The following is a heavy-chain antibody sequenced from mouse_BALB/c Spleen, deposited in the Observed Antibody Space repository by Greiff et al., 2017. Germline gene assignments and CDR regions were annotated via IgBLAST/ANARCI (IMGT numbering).Heavy chain of an antibody. CDR3: AVTEKYYAMDY. Sequence: VQLQQSGAELARPGASVKMSCKASGYTFTSYTMHWVKQRPGQGLEWIGYINPSSGYTNYNQKFKDKATLTADKSSSTAYMQLSSLTSEDSAVYYCAVTEKYYAMDYWGQGTSVTVSS. J-gene: IGHJ4*01. CDR1: GYTFTSYT. CDR2: INPSSGYT. V-gene: IGHV1-4*01. D-gene: IGHD2-13*01.